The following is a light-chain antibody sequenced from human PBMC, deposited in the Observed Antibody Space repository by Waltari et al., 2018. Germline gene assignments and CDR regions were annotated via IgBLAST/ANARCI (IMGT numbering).Light chain of an antibody. CDR3: SSFTTSNSWL. CDR1: SSDVGAYNY. V-gene: IGLV2-14*01. Sequence: QSALTQPASVSGSPGQSITISCSGSSSDVGAYNYVSWYHQHPGKAPKLILSEVSNRPSGVSNRFSGSKSCNTASLTISGLQAEDEADCYCSSFTTSNSWLFGGGTKVTVL. CDR2: EVS. J-gene: IGLJ3*02.